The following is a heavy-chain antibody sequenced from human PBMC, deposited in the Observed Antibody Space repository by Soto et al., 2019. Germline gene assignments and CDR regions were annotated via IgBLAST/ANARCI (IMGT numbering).Heavy chain of an antibody. V-gene: IGHV3-48*01. Sequence: PGGSLRLSCAASGSIFRGYGMHWVRQAPGKGLEWVSFISRSCSFIYYADSVKGRFTVSRDNAKNSLYLQMNSLRAEDTAVYYCARDPPRYSSSSSFDYWGQGTLVTVSS. CDR2: ISRSCSFI. D-gene: IGHD6-6*01. J-gene: IGHJ4*02. CDR1: GSIFRGYG. CDR3: ARDPPRYSSSSSFDY.